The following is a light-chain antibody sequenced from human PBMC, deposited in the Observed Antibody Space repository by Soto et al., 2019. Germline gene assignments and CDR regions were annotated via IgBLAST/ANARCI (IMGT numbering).Light chain of an antibody. Sequence: EIVLTQSPGTLSLPPGERATLSCRASQSVSRYLAWYQQKPGQAPRLLIYDASNRATGIPARFSGSGSGTDFTLTVSSLEPEDFAVYYCQQRADWPITFGQGTRLEIK. CDR1: QSVSRY. J-gene: IGKJ5*01. CDR2: DAS. V-gene: IGKV3-11*01. CDR3: QQRADWPIT.